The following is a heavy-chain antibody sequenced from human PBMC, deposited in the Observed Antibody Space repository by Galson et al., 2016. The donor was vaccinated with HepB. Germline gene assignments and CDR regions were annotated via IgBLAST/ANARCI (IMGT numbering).Heavy chain of an antibody. J-gene: IGHJ4*02. CDR2: IYAGGST. Sequence: LRLSCAVSGFSVSSSYMTWVRQAPGKGLEWVSFIYAGGSTYYGDSVKGRFTISRDNSKNTLYLQMNSLRVEDTAVYYRVRDSAAAWGFFDHWGQGSLVTVSS. D-gene: IGHD6-13*01. CDR1: GFSVSSSY. V-gene: IGHV3-53*01. CDR3: VRDSAAAWGFFDH.